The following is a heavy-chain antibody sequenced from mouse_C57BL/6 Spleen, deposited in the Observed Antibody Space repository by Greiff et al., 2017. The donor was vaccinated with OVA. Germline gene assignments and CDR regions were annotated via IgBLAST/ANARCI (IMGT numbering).Heavy chain of an antibody. J-gene: IGHJ4*01. CDR1: GFNIKDDY. CDR3: TTDYYGSSDYAMDY. D-gene: IGHD1-1*01. CDR2: IDPENGDT. Sequence: EVQGVESGAELVRPGASVKLSCTASGFNIKDDYMHWVKQRPEQGLEWIGWIDPENGDTEYASKFQGKATITADTSSNTAYLQLSSLTSEDTAVYYCTTDYYGSSDYAMDYWGQGTSVTVSS. V-gene: IGHV14-4*01.